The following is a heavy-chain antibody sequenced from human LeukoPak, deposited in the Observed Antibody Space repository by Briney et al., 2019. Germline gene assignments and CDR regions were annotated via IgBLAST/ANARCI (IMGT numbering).Heavy chain of an antibody. Sequence: GGSLRLSCAASGFTFSSYSMNWVRQAPGKGLEWVSIISSGGSYEYYADSVKGRFTISRDNSKNTLFLQLNSLRAEDTAVYYCARDSTYYYDSGSSGPHYFANWGQGTLVTVSS. CDR1: GFTFSSYS. D-gene: IGHD3-10*01. V-gene: IGHV3-30*03. CDR3: ARDSTYYYDSGSSGPHYFAN. CDR2: ISSGGSYE. J-gene: IGHJ4*02.